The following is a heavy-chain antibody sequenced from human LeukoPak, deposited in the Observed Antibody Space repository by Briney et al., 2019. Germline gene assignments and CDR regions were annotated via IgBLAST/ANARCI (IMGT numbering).Heavy chain of an antibody. CDR1: GFSLSTYG. Sequence: PGESLRLSCAASGFSLSTYGIHWVRQTPGGGPEWLTYIRFDGTSKYYATSVKGRFSISRDNYANTAYLHMSSLRPEDTALYYCARTPYSGSSLQYYHLDAWGKGTTVTVSS. V-gene: IGHV3-30*02. D-gene: IGHD1-26*01. CDR3: ARTPYSGSSLQYYHLDA. J-gene: IGHJ6*04. CDR2: IRFDGTSK.